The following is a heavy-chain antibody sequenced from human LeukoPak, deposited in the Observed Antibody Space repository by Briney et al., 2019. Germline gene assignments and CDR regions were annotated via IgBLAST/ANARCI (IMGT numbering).Heavy chain of an antibody. CDR3: ARGNGLLDQFDY. CDR1: GGTFSSYA. CDR2: IIPMFGTA. D-gene: IGHD1-1*01. V-gene: IGHV1-69*13. Sequence: ASVKVSCKASGGTFSSYAYSWVRQAPGQGLVWMGGIIPMFGTASYAQKFQGRVTIIADELTTTASMELRSLTSEDTAVFYCARGNGLLDQFDYWGQGTLVTVSS. J-gene: IGHJ4*02.